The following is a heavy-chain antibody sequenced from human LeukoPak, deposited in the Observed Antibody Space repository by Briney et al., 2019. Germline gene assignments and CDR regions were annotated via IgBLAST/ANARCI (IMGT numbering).Heavy chain of an antibody. CDR3: ARGDGCNFFDY. J-gene: IGHJ4*02. CDR2: FYVGGAT. D-gene: IGHD5-24*01. V-gene: IGHV3-53*01. Sequence: PGESLRLSCAVSGFSVTNNYMSWVRQAPGKGLEWVSVFYVGGATYYAYSVKGRFTISRDNSENTLYLQMKSLRAEDTAVYYCARGDGCNFFDYWGQGTLVTVSS. CDR1: GFSVTNNY.